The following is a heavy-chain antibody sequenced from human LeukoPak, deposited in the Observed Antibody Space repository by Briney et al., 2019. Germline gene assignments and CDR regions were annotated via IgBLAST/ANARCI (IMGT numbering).Heavy chain of an antibody. Sequence: SETLSLTCAVYGGSFSGYYWSLIRQPPGKGLEWIGEINHSGSTNYNPSLKSRVTISVDTSKNQFSLKLSSVTAADTAVYYCARGSAFDIWGQGTMVTVSS. CDR2: INHSGST. V-gene: IGHV4-34*01. CDR3: ARGSAFDI. J-gene: IGHJ3*02. CDR1: GGSFSGYY.